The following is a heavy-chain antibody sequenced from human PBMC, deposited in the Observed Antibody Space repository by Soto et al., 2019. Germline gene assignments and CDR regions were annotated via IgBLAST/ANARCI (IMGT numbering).Heavy chain of an antibody. CDR3: ARRSPGGLPGSYYYGMDV. CDR2: IYYTGST. V-gene: IGHV4-39*01. CDR1: GGSISSSNC. J-gene: IGHJ6*02. Sequence: PSETLSLTCGVSGGSISSSNCWSWIRQPPRKGLEWIGYIYYTGSTYYNPSLKSRVTIYVDTSKNQFSLKLSSVTAADTAVYYCARRSPGGLPGSYYYGMDVWGQGTTVTVSS. D-gene: IGHD3-10*01.